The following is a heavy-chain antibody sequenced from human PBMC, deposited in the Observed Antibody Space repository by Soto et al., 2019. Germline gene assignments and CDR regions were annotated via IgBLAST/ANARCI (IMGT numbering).Heavy chain of an antibody. CDR3: AGFAMVRPNDC. Sequence: QVNRVQSGAEVKKPGASVKVSCKASGYIFTTYGISWVRRPHGQGLEWMGWISAYNGNTNYAQKFQGRVTMTTDASTTTAYMELRSLRSDDTAVYYCAGFAMVRPNDCWGQGTLVTVSS. CDR1: GYIFTTYG. J-gene: IGHJ4*02. D-gene: IGHD3-10*01. V-gene: IGHV1-18*01. CDR2: ISAYNGNT.